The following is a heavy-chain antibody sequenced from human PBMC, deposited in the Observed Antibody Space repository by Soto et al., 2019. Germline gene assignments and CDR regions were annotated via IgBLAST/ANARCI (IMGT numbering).Heavy chain of an antibody. V-gene: IGHV6-1*01. J-gene: IGHJ4*02. CDR3: AREGNLGRWIQPLDS. Sequence: SQTLSLTCAISGDSVSTNSATWDWIRQSPSRGLEWLGRTYYRSKWYNDYAVSVKGRITINPDTSNNQLSLQLNSVAPDDTAVYFCAREGNLGRWIQPLDSWGQGTLVTVSS. CDR1: GDSVSTNSAT. CDR2: TYYRSKWYN. D-gene: IGHD2-2*03.